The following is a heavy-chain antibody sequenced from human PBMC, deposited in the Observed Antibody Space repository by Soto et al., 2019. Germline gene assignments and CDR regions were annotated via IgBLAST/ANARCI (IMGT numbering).Heavy chain of an antibody. Sequence: QVQLQESGPGLVKPSQTLSLTCTVSGGSISSGGYYWSWIRQHPGKGLEWIGYIYYSGSTYYNPSLNSRVSISVDTSLNQFSLKVSSVSAADTAVYYCARAAVVVTAIQAFDYWGQGTLVTVSP. CDR1: GGSISSGGYY. J-gene: IGHJ4*02. CDR2: IYYSGST. CDR3: ARAAVVVTAIQAFDY. D-gene: IGHD2-21*02. V-gene: IGHV4-31*03.